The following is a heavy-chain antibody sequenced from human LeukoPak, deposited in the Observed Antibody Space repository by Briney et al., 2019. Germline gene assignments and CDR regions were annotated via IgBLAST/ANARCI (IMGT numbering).Heavy chain of an antibody. V-gene: IGHV3-23*01. J-gene: IGHJ4*02. D-gene: IGHD3-9*01. CDR3: AKEDPEYYDILTGYYIDY. Sequence: GGSLRLSCAASGFTFSSYAMSWVRQAPGKGLEWVSAISGSGGSTYYADSVKGRFTISRDNSKNTLYLQMNSLRAEDTAVYYCAKEDPEYYDILTGYYIDYWGQGTLVTVSS. CDR2: ISGSGGST. CDR1: GFTFSSYA.